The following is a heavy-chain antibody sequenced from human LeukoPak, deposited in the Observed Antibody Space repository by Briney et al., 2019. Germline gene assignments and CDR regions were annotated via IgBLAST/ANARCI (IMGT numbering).Heavy chain of an antibody. V-gene: IGHV3-23*01. CDR1: GFTFSSYG. D-gene: IGHD6-13*01. Sequence: GGTLRLSCAASGFTFSSYGMSWVRQAPGKGLEWVSAISGSGGSAYYADSVKGRFTISRDNSKNTLYLQMNSLRAEDTAVYYCARHALAPLDYWGQGTLVTVSS. CDR2: ISGSGGSA. CDR3: ARHALAPLDY. J-gene: IGHJ4*02.